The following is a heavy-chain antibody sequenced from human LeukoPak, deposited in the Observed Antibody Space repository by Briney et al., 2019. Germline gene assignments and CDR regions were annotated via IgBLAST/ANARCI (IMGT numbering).Heavy chain of an antibody. Sequence: PGGSLRLSCAVAGITLSNYGMSWVRQAPGKGLEWVAGISGSGGGTNYADSVKGRFTISRDNPRNTLYLQMNSLRAEDTAVYYCATEQQLGGGAFDIWGQGTMVTVSS. CDR3: ATEQQLGGGAFDI. J-gene: IGHJ3*02. D-gene: IGHD6-13*01. CDR2: ISGSGGGT. V-gene: IGHV3-23*01. CDR1: GITLSNYG.